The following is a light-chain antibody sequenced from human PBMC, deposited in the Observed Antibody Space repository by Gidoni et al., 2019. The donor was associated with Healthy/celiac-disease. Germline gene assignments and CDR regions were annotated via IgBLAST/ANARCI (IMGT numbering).Light chain of an antibody. V-gene: IGKV3-11*01. Sequence: EIVSTHPPATLSLSPGERATLTCMASRSVSSYLTWYQQQPGQAPRLLVYDPSNRATGIPAKFSGSGFGTGFTLTISSLEAEDFAVYYCQQRSNRGTFXGXTKVEIK. CDR3: QQRSNRGT. CDR2: DPS. J-gene: IGKJ4*01. CDR1: RSVSSY.